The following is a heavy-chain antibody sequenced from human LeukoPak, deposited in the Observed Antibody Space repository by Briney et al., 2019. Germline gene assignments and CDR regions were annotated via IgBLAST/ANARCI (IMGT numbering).Heavy chain of an antibody. CDR3: ARQFRAYFDY. J-gene: IGHJ4*02. CDR2: IYHSGST. CDR1: GYSISSGYY. D-gene: IGHD5-24*01. V-gene: IGHV4-38-2*01. Sequence: SETLSLTCAVSGYSISSGYYWGWIRQPPGKGLEWIGSIYHSGSTYYNPSLKSRVTISIDTSKNQFSLKLSSVTAADTAVYYCARQFRAYFDYWGQGTLVTVSS.